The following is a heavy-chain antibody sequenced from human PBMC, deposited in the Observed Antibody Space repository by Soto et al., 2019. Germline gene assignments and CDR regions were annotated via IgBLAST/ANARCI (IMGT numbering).Heavy chain of an antibody. J-gene: IGHJ4*02. Sequence: QVQLQQWGAGLLKPSETLSLTCAVYGESFSDYYWNWIRQPPGKGLEWIGEINPSGGTKYNPSLKSRVTISVDTSKNQFSLKLNSVTAADTAVYYCARQYIKPSCIGGGSFQYYFDYWGQGTLVTVSS. CDR1: GESFSDYY. CDR2: INPSGGT. D-gene: IGHD2-15*01. V-gene: IGHV4-34*02. CDR3: ARQYIKPSCIGGGSFQYYFDY.